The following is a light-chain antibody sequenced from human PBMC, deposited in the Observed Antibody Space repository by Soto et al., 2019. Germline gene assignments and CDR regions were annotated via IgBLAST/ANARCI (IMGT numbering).Light chain of an antibody. Sequence: AIRMTQSPSSLSASTGDRVTITCRASQGISSYLAWYQQKPGKAPKLLIYAASTLQSGVPSRFSGSGSGTDCTLTISCLQSEDFATYYCQQYYSYPWTFGQGTKVEIK. CDR2: AAS. CDR3: QQYYSYPWT. J-gene: IGKJ1*01. CDR1: QGISSY. V-gene: IGKV1-8*01.